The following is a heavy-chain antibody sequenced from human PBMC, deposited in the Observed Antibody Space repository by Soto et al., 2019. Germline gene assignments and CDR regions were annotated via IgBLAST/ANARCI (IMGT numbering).Heavy chain of an antibody. V-gene: IGHV1-24*01. Sequence: VASVKVSCKASGYTFTGYYMHWVRQAPGKGLEWMGGFDPEDGETIYAQKFQGRVTMTEDTSTDTAYMELSSLRSEDTAVYYCAGERGILWGQGTLVTVSS. CDR1: GYTFTGYY. D-gene: IGHD6-13*01. CDR3: AGERGIL. J-gene: IGHJ4*02. CDR2: FDPEDGET.